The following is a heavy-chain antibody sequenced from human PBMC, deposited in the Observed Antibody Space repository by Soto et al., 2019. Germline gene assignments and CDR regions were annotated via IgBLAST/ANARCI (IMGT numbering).Heavy chain of an antibody. CDR2: INPSGGST. D-gene: IGHD3-3*01. Sequence: GASVKVSCKASGYTFTSYYMHWVRQAPGQGLEWMGIINPSGGSTSYSQKFQGRVTMTRDTSTSTVYMELSSLRSEDTAVYYCAREPRLRFLEWLSARGYYMDVWGKGTTVTVSS. CDR1: GYTFTSYY. V-gene: IGHV1-46*03. CDR3: AREPRLRFLEWLSARGYYMDV. J-gene: IGHJ6*03.